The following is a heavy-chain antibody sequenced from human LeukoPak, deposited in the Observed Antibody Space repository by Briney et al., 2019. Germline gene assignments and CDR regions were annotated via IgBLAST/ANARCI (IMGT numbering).Heavy chain of an antibody. J-gene: IGHJ4*02. CDR2: ISSSSSTI. D-gene: IGHD3-3*01. V-gene: IGHV3-48*01. Sequence: GGSLRLSCAASGFTFSSYSMNWVRQAPGKGLEWVSYISSSSSTIYYADSVKGRFTISRDNAKNSLYLQMNSLRAEDTAVYYCARGDDFYYFDYWGQGTLVTVSS. CDR3: ARGDDFYYFDY. CDR1: GFTFSSYS.